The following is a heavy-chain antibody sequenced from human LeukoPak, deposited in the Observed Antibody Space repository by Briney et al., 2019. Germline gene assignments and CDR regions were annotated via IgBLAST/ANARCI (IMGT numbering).Heavy chain of an antibody. J-gene: IGHJ1*01. CDR1: GYTFTGYY. Sequence: ASVTVSFTASGYTFTGYYMHWVRQAPGQGLEWMGWINPNSGGTNYAQKFQGRVTMTRDTSISTAYMELSRLRSDDTAVYYCARMGYCSGGSCKGYFQHRGQGTLVTVSS. CDR2: INPNSGGT. D-gene: IGHD2-15*01. CDR3: ARMGYCSGGSCKGYFQH. V-gene: IGHV1-2*02.